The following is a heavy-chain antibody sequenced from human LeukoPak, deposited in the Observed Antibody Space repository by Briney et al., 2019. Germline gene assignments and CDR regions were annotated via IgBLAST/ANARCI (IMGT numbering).Heavy chain of an antibody. V-gene: IGHV3-21*01. CDR3: ARGTYGSGSPQNY. Sequence: GGSLRLSCAASAFTFSTYSMNWVRQAPGKGLEWVSSISSSSDYIYYADSVKGRFTISRDNAKNSLYLQMDSLRAEDTAVYYCARGTYGSGSPQNYWGQGILVTVSS. D-gene: IGHD3-10*01. J-gene: IGHJ4*02. CDR2: ISSSSDYI. CDR1: AFTFSTYS.